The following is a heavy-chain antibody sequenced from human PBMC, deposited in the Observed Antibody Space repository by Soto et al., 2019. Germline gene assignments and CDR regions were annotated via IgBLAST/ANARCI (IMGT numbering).Heavy chain of an antibody. J-gene: IGHJ6*02. Sequence: PSETLSLTCTVSGGSISSYYWTWVRQPPGKGLEWIGYVESSGGTSYNPSLMSRVTISVDTSKNQFSLKLTSVTAADTAVYYCARGGVTTVVIPKYHYFGLDVWGQGTTVTVSS. V-gene: IGHV4-59*01. CDR2: VESSGGT. CDR3: ARGGVTTVVIPKYHYFGLDV. CDR1: GGSISSYY. D-gene: IGHD4-17*01.